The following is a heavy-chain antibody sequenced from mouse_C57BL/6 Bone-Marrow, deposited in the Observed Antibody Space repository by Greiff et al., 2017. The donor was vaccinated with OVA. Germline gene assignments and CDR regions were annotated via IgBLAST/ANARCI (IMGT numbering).Heavy chain of an antibody. CDR1: GYSFTGYY. V-gene: IGHV1-42*01. Sequence: EVQLQESGPELVKPGASVKISCKASGYSFTGYYMNWVKQSPEKSLEWIGEINPSTGGTTYNQKFKAKATLTVDKSSSPAYMQLKSLTSEDSAVYYCARAFAYWGQGTLVTVSA. CDR3: ARAFAY. J-gene: IGHJ3*01. CDR2: INPSTGGT.